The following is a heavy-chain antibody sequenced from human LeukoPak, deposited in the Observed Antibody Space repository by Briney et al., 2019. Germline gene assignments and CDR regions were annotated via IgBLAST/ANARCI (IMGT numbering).Heavy chain of an antibody. CDR1: GFSLNTSAVG. CDR3: AHDSPGNYGFDY. V-gene: IGHV2-5*01. J-gene: IGHJ4*02. CDR2: IYGNDHK. D-gene: IGHD3-10*01. Sequence: SGPTLVNPTQTLTLTCTFSGFSLNTSAVGVSWIRQPPVKALEWLALIYGNDHKRYSPSLQSRLTITKGTSKNQVVLTMTSMDPVDTATYYCAHDSPGNYGFDYWGQGTLVTVSS.